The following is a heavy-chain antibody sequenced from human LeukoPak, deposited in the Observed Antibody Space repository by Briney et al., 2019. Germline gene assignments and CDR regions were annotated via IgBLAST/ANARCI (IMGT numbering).Heavy chain of an antibody. J-gene: IGHJ4*02. V-gene: IGHV3-30*04. CDR3: ASLYEVDIVATIRGVWDY. D-gene: IGHD5-12*01. CDR1: GSTFSSYA. CDR2: ISYDGSNK. Sequence: PGGSLRLSCAASGSTFSSYAMHWVRQAPGKGLEWVAVISYDGSNKYYADSVKGRFTISRDNSKNTLYLQMNSLRAEDTAVYYCASLYEVDIVATIRGVWDYWGQGTLVTVSS.